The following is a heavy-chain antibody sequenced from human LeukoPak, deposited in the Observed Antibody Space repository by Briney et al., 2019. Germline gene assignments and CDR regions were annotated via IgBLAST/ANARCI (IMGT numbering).Heavy chain of an antibody. CDR2: ISYDGSNK. V-gene: IGHV3-30-3*01. CDR3: ARVHGRAAFDI. J-gene: IGHJ3*02. Sequence: GRSLRLSCAASGFTFSIYAMHWVRQAPGKGLEWVAVISYDGSNKYYADSVKGRFTISRDNSKNTLYLQMNSLRAEDTAVYYCARVHGRAAFDIWGQGTMVTVSS. CDR1: GFTFSIYA.